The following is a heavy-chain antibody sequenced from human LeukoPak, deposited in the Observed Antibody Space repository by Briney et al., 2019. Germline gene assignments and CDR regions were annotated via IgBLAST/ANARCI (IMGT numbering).Heavy chain of an antibody. V-gene: IGHV3-30*02. CDR3: AKPVDIVATDPGQNWFDP. Sequence: GGSLRLSCAASGFTFSSYGMHWVRQAPGKGLDWVAFVRYDGSNKYYADSVKGRFTISRDNSKNTLYLQMNSLRAEDTAVYYCAKPVDIVATDPGQNWFDPWGQGTLVTVSS. CDR2: VRYDGSNK. CDR1: GFTFSSYG. J-gene: IGHJ5*02. D-gene: IGHD5-12*01.